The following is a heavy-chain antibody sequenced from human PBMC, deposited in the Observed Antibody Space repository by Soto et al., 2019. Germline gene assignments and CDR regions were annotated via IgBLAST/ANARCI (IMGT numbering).Heavy chain of an antibody. CDR3: ARDSNWNYDYYYYGMDV. J-gene: IGHJ6*02. Sequence: QVQLVQSGAEVKKPGASVKVSCKASGYTFTSYGISWVRQAPGQGLEWMGWISAYNGNTNYAQKLQGRVIMTTDTSTSTAYMELRSLRSDDTAVYYCARDSNWNYDYYYYGMDVWGQGTTVTVSS. V-gene: IGHV1-18*04. CDR1: GYTFTSYG. CDR2: ISAYNGNT. D-gene: IGHD1-7*01.